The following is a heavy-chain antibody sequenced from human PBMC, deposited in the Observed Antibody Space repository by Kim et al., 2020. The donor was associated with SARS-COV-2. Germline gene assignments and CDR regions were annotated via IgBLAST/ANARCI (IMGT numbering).Heavy chain of an antibody. CDR3: TREKGIAVEGPDAFDI. Sequence: GGSLRLSCAASGFTVSSNYMSWVRQAPGKGLEWVSVIYSGGSTYYADSVKGRFTISRDNSKNTLYLQMNSLRAEDTAVYYCTREKGIAVEGPDAFDIWGQATMVTVSS. V-gene: IGHV3-66*01. CDR2: IYSGGST. D-gene: IGHD6-19*01. CDR1: GFTVSSNY. J-gene: IGHJ3*02.